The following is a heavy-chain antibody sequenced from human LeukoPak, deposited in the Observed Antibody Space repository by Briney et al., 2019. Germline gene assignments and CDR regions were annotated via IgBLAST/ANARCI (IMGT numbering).Heavy chain of an antibody. Sequence: GGSLRLSCAASGFTFSSYAMSWVRQAPGKGLEWVSAISGSGGSTYYADSVKGRFTISRDNSKNTLYLQMNSLRAEDTAVYYCANSDRDTHYDFWSGYYSEYSQHWGQGTLVTVSS. CDR2: ISGSGGST. CDR1: GFTFSSYA. J-gene: IGHJ1*01. D-gene: IGHD3-3*01. CDR3: ANSDRDTHYDFWSGYYSEYSQH. V-gene: IGHV3-23*01.